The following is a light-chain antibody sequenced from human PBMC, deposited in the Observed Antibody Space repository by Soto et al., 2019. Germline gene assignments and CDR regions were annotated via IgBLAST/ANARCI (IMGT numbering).Light chain of an antibody. V-gene: IGKV1-5*01. J-gene: IGKJ1*01. CDR1: QSVSGW. CDR2: DAS. Sequence: DIQMTQSPSTLSVCVGDTVTVTCRASQSVSGWLAWYQQKPGEAPKLLIYDASALPRGVPSRFSGSGSGTKFTLTISGLQPDDIGTYYCQQNNRYPWTFGQGTKVDIK. CDR3: QQNNRYPWT.